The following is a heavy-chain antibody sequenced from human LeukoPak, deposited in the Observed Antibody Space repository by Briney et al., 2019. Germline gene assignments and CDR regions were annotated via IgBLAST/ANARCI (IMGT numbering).Heavy chain of an antibody. J-gene: IGHJ5*02. V-gene: IGHV3-48*01. CDR1: GFTFSNYR. CDR2: ISSTSDTI. CDR3: TRELAS. Sequence: AGGSLRLSCAASGFTFSNYRMNWVRQAPGKGLEWVSYISSTSDTIYYVDSVKGRFTISRDNAKNSLYLQMNSLRVEDTAVYYCTRELASWGQGTLITVSS.